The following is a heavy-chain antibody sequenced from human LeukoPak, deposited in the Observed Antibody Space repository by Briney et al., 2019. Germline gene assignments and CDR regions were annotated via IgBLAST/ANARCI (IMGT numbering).Heavy chain of an antibody. J-gene: IGHJ3*02. CDR2: INPSGGST. D-gene: IGHD6-13*01. CDR1: GYTVTSYY. CDR3: ARAGIAAAATFSDAFDI. V-gene: IGHV1-46*01. Sequence: ASVKVSCKASGYTVTSYYMHWVRQAPGQGLEWMGIINPSGGSTSYAKKFQGRVTMTRDASTSTVYMELSSLRSEDTAVYYCARAGIAAAATFSDAFDIWGQGTMVTVSS.